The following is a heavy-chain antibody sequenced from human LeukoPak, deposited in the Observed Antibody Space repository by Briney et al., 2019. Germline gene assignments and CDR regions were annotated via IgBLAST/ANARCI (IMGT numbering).Heavy chain of an antibody. CDR2: IYHSGST. V-gene: IGHV4-4*02. Sequence: PSGTLSLTCAVSGGSISSSNWWSWVRQPPGKGLEWIGEIYHSGSTNYNPSLKSRVTISVDTSKNQFSLKLSSVTAADTAVYYCAREILNWGSRSVPKTRHFDYWGQGTLVTVSS. CDR1: GGSISSSNW. CDR3: AREILNWGSRSVPKTRHFDY. D-gene: IGHD7-27*01. J-gene: IGHJ4*02.